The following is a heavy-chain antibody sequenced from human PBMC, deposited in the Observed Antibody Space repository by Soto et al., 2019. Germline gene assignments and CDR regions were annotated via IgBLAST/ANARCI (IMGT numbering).Heavy chain of an antibody. CDR3: TRTTVYYYFDY. CDR2: IKQDGSEK. J-gene: IGHJ4*02. CDR1: GFPFISYC. D-gene: IGHD4-4*01. Sequence: SLRLSFAASGFPFISYCMSWVRQAPGKGLEWVANIKQDGSEKYYVDSVKGRFTISRDGSKSIAYLQMNSLKTEDTAVYYCTRTTVYYYFDYWGQGTLVTVS. V-gene: IGHV3-7*03.